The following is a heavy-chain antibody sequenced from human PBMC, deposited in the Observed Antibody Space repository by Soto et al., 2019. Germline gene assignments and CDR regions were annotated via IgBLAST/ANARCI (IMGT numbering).Heavy chain of an antibody. Sequence: ASVKVSCKASGYTFTSYGIRWVRQAPGQVLEWMGWISAYNGNTNYAQKLQGRVTMTTDTSTSTAYMELRSLRSDDTAVYYCAIDYDSSGYQDDAFDIWGQGTMVNVSS. CDR3: AIDYDSSGYQDDAFDI. D-gene: IGHD3-22*01. J-gene: IGHJ3*02. V-gene: IGHV1-18*04. CDR1: GYTFTSYG. CDR2: ISAYNGNT.